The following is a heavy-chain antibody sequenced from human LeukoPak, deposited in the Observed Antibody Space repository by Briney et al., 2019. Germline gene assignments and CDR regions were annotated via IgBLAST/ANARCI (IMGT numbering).Heavy chain of an antibody. CDR2: IWNDGRNK. J-gene: IGHJ4*02. V-gene: IGHV3-33*01. D-gene: IGHD1-26*01. Sequence: GRSLRLSCAASGFTFSSYAMHWVRQAPGKGLEWVALIWNDGRNKYYADSVKGRFTISRDNSKNTLYLQMDSPRAEDTAVYYCAIHGSGSRFFDPCDHWGQGTLVTVSS. CDR1: GFTFSSYA. CDR3: AIHGSGSRFFDPCDH.